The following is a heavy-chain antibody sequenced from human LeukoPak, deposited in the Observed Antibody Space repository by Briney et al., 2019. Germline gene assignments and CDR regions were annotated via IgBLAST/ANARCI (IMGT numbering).Heavy chain of an antibody. Sequence: PGGSLRLSCAASGFTFSSYAMSWVRQAPGKGLEWVSGISGSAGSTYYADSVKGRFTISRDNSKNTLYLQMKSLRAEDTAVYYCAKIFPPRGKNPFDPWGQGTLVTASS. V-gene: IGHV3-23*01. CDR3: AKIFPPRGKNPFDP. CDR1: GFTFSSYA. D-gene: IGHD3-3*01. J-gene: IGHJ5*02. CDR2: ISGSAGST.